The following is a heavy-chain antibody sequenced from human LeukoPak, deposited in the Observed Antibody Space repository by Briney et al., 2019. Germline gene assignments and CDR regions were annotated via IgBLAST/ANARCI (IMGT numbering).Heavy chain of an antibody. CDR3: ARAGGASYSSSWYAVQFDY. CDR1: GYTFTSYA. Sequence: ASVKVSCKASGYTFTSYAMNWVRQAPGQGLEWMGWINTNTGNPTYAQGFTGRFVFSLDTSVSTAYLQMNSLRAEDTAVYYCARAGGASYSSSWYAVQFDYWGQGTLVTVSS. D-gene: IGHD6-13*01. V-gene: IGHV7-4-1*02. J-gene: IGHJ4*02. CDR2: INTNTGNP.